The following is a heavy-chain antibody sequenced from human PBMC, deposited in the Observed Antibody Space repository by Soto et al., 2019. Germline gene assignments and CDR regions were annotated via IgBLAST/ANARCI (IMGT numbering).Heavy chain of an antibody. CDR3: AREGDILTGRKIGIYFDY. CDR2: IYYSGST. Sequence: LSLTCTVSGGSISTYYWSWIRQPPGKGLEWIGNIYYSGSTNYNPSLKSRVTISVDTSNDQFSLKLSSVTAADTAVYYCAREGDILTGRKIGIYFDYWGRGTLVTVSS. D-gene: IGHD3-9*01. V-gene: IGHV4-59*01. CDR1: GGSISTYY. J-gene: IGHJ4*02.